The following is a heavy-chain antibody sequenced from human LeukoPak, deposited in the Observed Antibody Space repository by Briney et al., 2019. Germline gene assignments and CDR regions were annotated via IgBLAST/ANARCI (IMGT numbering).Heavy chain of an antibody. CDR2: ISGSGIST. V-gene: IGHV3-23*01. J-gene: IGHJ4*02. D-gene: IGHD3-3*01. CDR1: RFNSRGFA. CDR3: AKKRYLEWLSPRNYFDF. Sequence: GGSLRLSCSASRFNSRGFAIGWVRQAPGKGLEWVLAISGSGISTYSADSVKGRFTISRDNSKNTVFLQMSSLRAEDTAKYYCAKKRYLEWLSPRNYFDFWGPGTLVTVSS.